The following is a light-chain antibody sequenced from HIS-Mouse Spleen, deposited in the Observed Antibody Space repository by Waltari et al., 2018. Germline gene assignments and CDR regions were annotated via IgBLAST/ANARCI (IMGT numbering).Light chain of an antibody. V-gene: IGLV3-21*03. CDR3: QVWDSSSDHVV. CDR1: NIGSKR. Sequence: SYVLTQPPSVSVAPGKTARITCGGNNIGSKRVHWYQQKPGQAPVLVVYADSDRPSGIPERLSGANSGNTATLTISRVEAGDEADYYCQVWDSSSDHVVFGGGTKLTVL. CDR2: ADS. J-gene: IGLJ2*01.